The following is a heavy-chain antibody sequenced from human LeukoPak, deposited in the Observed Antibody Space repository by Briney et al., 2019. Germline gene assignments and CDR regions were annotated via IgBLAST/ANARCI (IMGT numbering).Heavy chain of an antibody. CDR1: GFTFSSYG. CDR3: AKDPTNSYCSGGSCYYYDY. CDR2: IRYDGSNK. V-gene: IGHV3-30*02. J-gene: IGHJ4*02. Sequence: PGGSLRLXCAASGFTFSSYGMHWARQAPGKGLEWVAFIRYDGSNKYYADSVKGRFTISRDNSKYTLYLQMNSLRAEDTAVYYRAKDPTNSYCSGGSCYYYDYWGQGTLVTVSS. D-gene: IGHD2-15*01.